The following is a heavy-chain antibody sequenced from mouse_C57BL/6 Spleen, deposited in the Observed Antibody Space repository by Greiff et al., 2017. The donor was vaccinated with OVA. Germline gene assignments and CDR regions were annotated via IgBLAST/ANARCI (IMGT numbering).Heavy chain of an antibody. CDR3: ASDGYYEGWYFDV. J-gene: IGHJ1*03. CDR2: ISSGSSTI. D-gene: IGHD2-3*01. Sequence: EVQRVESGGGLVKPGGSLKLSCAASGFTFSDYGMHWVRQAPEKGLEWVAYISSGSSTIYYADTVKGRFTISRDNAKNTLFLQMTSLRSEDTAMYYCASDGYYEGWYFDVWGTGTTVTVSS. V-gene: IGHV5-17*01. CDR1: GFTFSDYG.